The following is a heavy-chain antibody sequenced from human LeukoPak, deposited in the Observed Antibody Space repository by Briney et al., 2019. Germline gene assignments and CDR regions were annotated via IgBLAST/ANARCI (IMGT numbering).Heavy chain of an antibody. CDR2: VYPGDSDD. Sequence: GESLKISCKGSGYTFSSYWIGWVRQMPGNGLEYMGIVYPGDSDDRYSLSFQGQVTISVDKSINTAYLQWSSLKASDTAIYFCARLLVGATKEVFDIWGQGTMVTVS. CDR1: GYTFSSYW. J-gene: IGHJ3*02. CDR3: ARLLVGATKEVFDI. V-gene: IGHV5-51*01. D-gene: IGHD1-26*01.